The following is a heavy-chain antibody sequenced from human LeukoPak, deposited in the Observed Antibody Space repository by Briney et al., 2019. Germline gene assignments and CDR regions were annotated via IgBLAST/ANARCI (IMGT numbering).Heavy chain of an antibody. V-gene: IGHV3-21*01. CDR3: ARDRDYDYVWGSSNAFDI. CDR1: GFTFSSYS. J-gene: IGHJ3*02. CDR2: ISSSSSYI. D-gene: IGHD3-16*01. Sequence: PGGSLRLSCAASGFTFSSYSMNWVRQAPGKGLEWVSSISSSSSYIYYADSVKGRFTISRDNAKNLLYLQMNSLRAEDTAVYYCARDRDYDYVWGSSNAFDIWGQGTMVTVSS.